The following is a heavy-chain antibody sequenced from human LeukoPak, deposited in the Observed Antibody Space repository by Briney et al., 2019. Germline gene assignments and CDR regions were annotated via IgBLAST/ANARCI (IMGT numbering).Heavy chain of an antibody. V-gene: IGHV3-43*01. J-gene: IGHJ4*02. CDR2: ISWDGGST. Sequence: GGSLRLSCAASGFTFDDYTMHWVRQAPGKGLEWVSLISWDGGSTYYADSVKGRFTISRDNSKNTLYLQMNSLRAEDTAVYHCAKDPNANPTGDYWGQGTLVTVSS. CDR3: AKDPNANPTGDY. CDR1: GFTFDDYT.